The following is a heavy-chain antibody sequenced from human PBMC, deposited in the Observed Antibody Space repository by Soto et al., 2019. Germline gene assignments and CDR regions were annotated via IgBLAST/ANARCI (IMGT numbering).Heavy chain of an antibody. V-gene: IGHV2-5*02. Sequence: QITLKESGPTLVRPTQTLTLTCAFSGFSLSTSGVGVGWIRQPPGKALEWLAVLYWDDSKHYSPSLRSRLTITKDTSKNQVVLTMTNMDPMDTVTYYCAHKGPEDWPLDYWGQGTLVTVSS. CDR3: AHKGPEDWPLDY. D-gene: IGHD3-9*01. CDR2: LYWDDSK. J-gene: IGHJ4*02. CDR1: GFSLSTSGVG.